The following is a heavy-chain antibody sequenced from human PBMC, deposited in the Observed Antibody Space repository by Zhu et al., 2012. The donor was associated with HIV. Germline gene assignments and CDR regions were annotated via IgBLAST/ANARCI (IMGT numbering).Heavy chain of an antibody. CDR3: ARGYGSGSYYHY. CDR1: GGSISSYY. J-gene: IGHJ4*02. V-gene: IGHV4-4*09. CDR2: INRSGDT. D-gene: IGHD3-10*01. Sequence: QVQLQESGPGLVKPSETLSLTCTVSGGSISSYYWGWIRQPPGKGLEWIGEINRSGDTNYNPSLKSRVTISVDTSKNQFSLKLNSVTAADTAVYYCARGYGSGSYYHYWGQGTLVTVSS.